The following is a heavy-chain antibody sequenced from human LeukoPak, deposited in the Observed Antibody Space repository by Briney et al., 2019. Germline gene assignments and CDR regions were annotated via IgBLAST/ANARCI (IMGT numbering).Heavy chain of an antibody. D-gene: IGHD3-22*01. Sequence: PSETLSLTCTVSGGSMSSYYWSWIRQPPGKGLEWIGYIYYSGSTNYNPSLKSRVTISVDTSKNQFSLKLSSVTAADPAVYYCARDGEYYYESTGYPPYWYYWGQGTLVTVSS. CDR1: GGSMSSYY. CDR3: ARDGEYYYESTGYPPYWYY. CDR2: IYYSGST. V-gene: IGHV4-59*01. J-gene: IGHJ4*02.